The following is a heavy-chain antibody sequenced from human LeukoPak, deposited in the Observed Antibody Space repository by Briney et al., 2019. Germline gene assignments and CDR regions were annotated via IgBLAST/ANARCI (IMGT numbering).Heavy chain of an antibody. CDR2: NTGDGSVT. J-gene: IGHJ4*02. CDR1: GFTFNNYW. D-gene: IGHD6-19*01. CDR3: ARGLFSVAGTGY. V-gene: IGHV3-74*01. Sequence: SGGSLRLSCAASGFTFNNYWMHWVPQAPGRGRMWVSRNTGDGSVTNYADSVRGRFTIARDNAKNTLYMQMNSLRAEDTAVYYCARGLFSVAGTGYWGQGTLVTVSS.